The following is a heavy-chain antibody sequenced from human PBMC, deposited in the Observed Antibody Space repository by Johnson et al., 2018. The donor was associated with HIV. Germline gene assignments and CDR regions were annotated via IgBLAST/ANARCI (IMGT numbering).Heavy chain of an antibody. CDR2: ISSNGGST. J-gene: IGHJ3*02. CDR3: ARDVASVYGSGDHAFDI. CDR1: GFIFSSYA. D-gene: IGHD3-10*01. Sequence: MLLVESGGGLIQPGVSLRLSCAASGFIFSSYAMHWVRQAPGKGLQYVSAISSNGGSTYYANSVKGRFTISRDNSRNTLYLQMGRLRVEDMAVYYWARDVASVYGSGDHAFDIWGQGTMVTVSS. V-gene: IGHV3-64*01.